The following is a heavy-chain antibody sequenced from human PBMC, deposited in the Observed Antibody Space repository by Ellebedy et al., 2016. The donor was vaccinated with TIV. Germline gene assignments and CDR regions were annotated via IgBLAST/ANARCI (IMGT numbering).Heavy chain of an antibody. CDR1: GYTLTELS. V-gene: IGHV1-24*01. J-gene: IGHJ4*02. Sequence: ASVKVSXXVSGYTLTELSMHWLRQSPVKGLEWMGGFDPEDGETIYAQKFQGRVTMTEDTSTDTAYMELSSLRSEDTAVYYCATGGIQLWHYVDYWGQGTLVTVSS. CDR2: FDPEDGET. CDR3: ATGGIQLWHYVDY. D-gene: IGHD5-18*01.